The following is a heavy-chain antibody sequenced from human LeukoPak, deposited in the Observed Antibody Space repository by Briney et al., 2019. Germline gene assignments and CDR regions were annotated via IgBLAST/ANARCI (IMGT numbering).Heavy chain of an antibody. CDR3: ARVSYCGGDCGN. CDR2: IYHTGST. D-gene: IGHD2-21*02. J-gene: IGHJ1*01. Sequence: SETLSLTCTVSGASISSGTYSWSWIRQPPGEGLEWIGYIYHTGSTYYNPSLKSRVTISVDRSKNQFSLKLSSVTAADTAVYYCARVSYCGGDCGNWGRGTLVIVSS. V-gene: IGHV4-30-2*01. CDR1: GASISSGTYS.